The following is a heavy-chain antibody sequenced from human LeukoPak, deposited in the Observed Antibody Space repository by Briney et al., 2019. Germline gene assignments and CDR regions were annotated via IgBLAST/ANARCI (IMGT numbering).Heavy chain of an antibody. D-gene: IGHD3-22*01. CDR1: GFTFSSYA. CDR2: INSNGGST. Sequence: GGSLRLSCAASGFTFSSYAMSWVRQAPGKELQWVSGINSNGGSTYYADSVKGRFTISRDNSKNTLYLQMNRLRAEDTAVYYCAYDSSGYYYFDYWGQGTLVTVSS. V-gene: IGHV3-23*01. CDR3: AYDSSGYYYFDY. J-gene: IGHJ4*02.